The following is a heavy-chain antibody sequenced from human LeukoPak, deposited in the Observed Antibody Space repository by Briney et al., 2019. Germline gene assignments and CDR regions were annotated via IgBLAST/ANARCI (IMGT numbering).Heavy chain of an antibody. D-gene: IGHD2-2*01. Sequence: GGSLRLSCGVSGFTFSSYSMNWVRQAPGKGLEWVSSISSSSSYMYYADSVKGRFTISRDNAKNSLYLQMNSLRAGDTAVYYCARGRVVLAVTDYCGQGTLVTVSS. CDR2: ISSSSSYM. CDR3: ARGRVVLAVTDY. V-gene: IGHV3-21*01. J-gene: IGHJ4*02. CDR1: GFTFSSYS.